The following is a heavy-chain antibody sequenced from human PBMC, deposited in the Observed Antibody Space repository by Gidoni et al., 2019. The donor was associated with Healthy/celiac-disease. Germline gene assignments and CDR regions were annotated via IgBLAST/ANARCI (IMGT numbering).Heavy chain of an antibody. CDR2: IYYSGST. V-gene: IGHV4-39*01. D-gene: IGHD2-15*01. CDR1: GGSISSSSYY. Sequence: QLQLQESGPGLVKPSETLSLTCTVPGGSISSSSYYWGWIRQPPGKGLEWIGSIYYSGSTYYNPSLKSRVTISVDTSKNQFSLKLSSVTAADTAVYYCARLEAAIDYWGQGTLVTVSS. CDR3: ARLEAAIDY. J-gene: IGHJ4*02.